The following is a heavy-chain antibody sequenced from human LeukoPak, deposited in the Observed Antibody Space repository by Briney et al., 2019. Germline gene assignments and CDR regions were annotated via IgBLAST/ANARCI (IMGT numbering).Heavy chain of an antibody. D-gene: IGHD3-9*01. CDR2: ISVYNGNT. CDR3: ARDRDILHGWRSGGYYFDY. V-gene: IGHV1-18*01. Sequence: ASVKVSCKASGGTFSSYAISWVRQAPGQGLEWMGWISVYNGNTNYAQKLQGRVTMTTDTSTSTAYMELRGLRSDDTAVYYCARDRDILHGWRSGGYYFDYWGQGTLVTVSS. J-gene: IGHJ4*02. CDR1: GGTFSSYA.